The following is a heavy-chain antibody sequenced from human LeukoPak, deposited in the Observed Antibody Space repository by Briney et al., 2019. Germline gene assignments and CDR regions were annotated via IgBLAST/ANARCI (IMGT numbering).Heavy chain of an antibody. Sequence: GESLKISCKGSGYRFNAYWIAWGRQMPGEGLEWLVIIYPDDSDTRYSPSFQGQVTISADKSVRTAYLQWSSLKASDTAMYYCARPNITSYYDSRGYDAFDVWGQGTMVTVSS. CDR1: GYRFNAYW. CDR2: IYPDDSDT. V-gene: IGHV5-51*01. J-gene: IGHJ3*01. CDR3: ARPNITSYYDSRGYDAFDV. D-gene: IGHD3-22*01.